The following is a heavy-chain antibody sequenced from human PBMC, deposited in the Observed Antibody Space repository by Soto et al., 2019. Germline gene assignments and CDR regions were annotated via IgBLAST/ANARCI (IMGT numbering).Heavy chain of an antibody. V-gene: IGHV1-18*01. Sequence: QVQLVQSGAEVKKHGASVKVSCKASGYTFTSYVISWVRQAPGQGLAWMGWISAYNGNTNYAQKLQGRVTMTTDTATSTAYLELRSRRSDDTAVYSCARDEPPTHCWGQGTLVIVSS. CDR2: ISAYNGNT. J-gene: IGHJ4*02. CDR1: GYTFTSYV. CDR3: ARDEPPTHC. D-gene: IGHD4-17*01.